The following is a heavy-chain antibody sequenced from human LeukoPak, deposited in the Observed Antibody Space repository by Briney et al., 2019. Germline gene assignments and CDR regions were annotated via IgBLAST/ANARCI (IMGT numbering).Heavy chain of an antibody. CDR3: ARAGVGATMGIFDY. CDR2: IRYDGSNK. CDR1: GFTFSSYG. Sequence: PGGSLRLSCAASGFTFSSYGMHWVRQAPGKGLEWVAFIRYDGSNKYYADSVKGRFTISRDNSKNTLYLQMNSLRAEDTAVYYCARAGVGATMGIFDYWGQGTLVTVSS. V-gene: IGHV3-30*02. D-gene: IGHD1-26*01. J-gene: IGHJ4*02.